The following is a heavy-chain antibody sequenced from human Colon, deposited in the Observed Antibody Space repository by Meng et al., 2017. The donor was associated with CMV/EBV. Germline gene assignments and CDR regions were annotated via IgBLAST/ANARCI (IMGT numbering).Heavy chain of an antibody. CDR2: IYRDGST. CDR1: TFIVSRNY. J-gene: IGHJ4*02. Sequence: EVQCVVYGGGLLQRGGSLRLSCAVLTFIVSRNYMSWVRHAPGKGLEWVSGIYRDGSTFYADSVKGRFTISRDNSKNTLNLQMNSLRAEDTAVYYCVRSPGYYDSLGQYDYWGRGTLVTVSS. V-gene: IGHV3-53*01. CDR3: VRSPGYYDSLGQYDY. D-gene: IGHD3-22*01.